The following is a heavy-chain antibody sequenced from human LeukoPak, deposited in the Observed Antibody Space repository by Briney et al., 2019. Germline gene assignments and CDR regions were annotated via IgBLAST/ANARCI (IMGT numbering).Heavy chain of an antibody. Sequence: PGGSLRLSCAASGFPVSNNYMSWVRQAPGKGLEWVSVIHSGGATYYADSVKGRFTISRDNSKNTLCLQMNTLRAEDTAVYYCARGRGYGAYDWNDYWGQGTLVTVSS. CDR2: IHSGGAT. J-gene: IGHJ4*02. CDR3: ARGRGYGAYDWNDY. CDR1: GFPVSNNY. V-gene: IGHV3-53*01. D-gene: IGHD5-12*01.